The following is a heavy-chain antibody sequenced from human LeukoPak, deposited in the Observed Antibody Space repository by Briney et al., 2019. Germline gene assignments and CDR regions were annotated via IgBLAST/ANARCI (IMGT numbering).Heavy chain of an antibody. CDR3: ARHNGQYSYYYGMDV. J-gene: IGHJ6*02. CDR1: GGSIGSSGHY. CDR2: IYYGGST. D-gene: IGHD2-8*01. Sequence: SGTLSLTCTVSGGSIGSSGHYWGWIRQPPGKGLEWIGAIYYGGSTYYNPSLKSRVTTSVDTSKNQLSLKLRSVTAADTAVYYCARHNGQYSYYYGMDVWGQGTTVTVSS. V-gene: IGHV4-39*01.